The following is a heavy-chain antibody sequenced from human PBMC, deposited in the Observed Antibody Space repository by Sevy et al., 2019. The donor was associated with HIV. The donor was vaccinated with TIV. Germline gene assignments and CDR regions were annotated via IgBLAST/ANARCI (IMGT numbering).Heavy chain of an antibody. V-gene: IGHV3-30-3*01. Sequence: GGSLRLSCAASGFTFSSYAMHWVRQAPGKGLEWVAVISYDGSNKYYADSVKGRFTISRDNSKNTLYLQMNSLRAEDTAVYYCARVNSGILVVISPQYYFDYWGQGTLVTVSS. CDR3: ARVNSGILVVISPQYYFDY. CDR1: GFTFSSYA. CDR2: ISYDGSNK. J-gene: IGHJ4*02. D-gene: IGHD3-22*01.